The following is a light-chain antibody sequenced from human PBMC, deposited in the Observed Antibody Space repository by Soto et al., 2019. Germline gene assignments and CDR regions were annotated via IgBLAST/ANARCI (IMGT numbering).Light chain of an antibody. J-gene: IGKJ2*01. CDR3: QQYNNWPLYT. Sequence: EIVMTQSPATLSVSPGERATLSCRASQSVGGNLAWYQQRPGRAPRLLIYDASTRATDIPARFSGSGSGTDVTLTISSLQSEDFALYYCQQYNNWPLYTFGQGTKLEIK. CDR2: DAS. CDR1: QSVGGN. V-gene: IGKV3-15*01.